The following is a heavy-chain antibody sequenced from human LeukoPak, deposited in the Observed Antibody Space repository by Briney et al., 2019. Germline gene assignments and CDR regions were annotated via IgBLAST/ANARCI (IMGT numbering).Heavy chain of an antibody. Sequence: GGSLRLSCAASGFTFSSYAMHWVRQAPGKGLEWVAVISYDGSNKYYADSVKGRFTISRDNSKNTLYLQMNSLRAEDTAVYYCARAPVGYSGYDAPQIHWGQGTLVTVSS. CDR1: GFTFSSYA. CDR2: ISYDGSNK. V-gene: IGHV3-30*04. CDR3: ARAPVGYSGYDAPQIH. J-gene: IGHJ4*02. D-gene: IGHD5-12*01.